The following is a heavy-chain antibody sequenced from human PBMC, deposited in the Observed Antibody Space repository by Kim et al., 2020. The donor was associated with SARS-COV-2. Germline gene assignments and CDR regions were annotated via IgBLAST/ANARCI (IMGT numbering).Heavy chain of an antibody. D-gene: IGHD2-2*01. Sequence: SETLSLTCAVYGGSFSGYYWSWIRQPPGKGLEWIGEIIHGGSTNYNPSLKSRVTISVDTSKNQFSLRLDSVTAADTAVYYCARTTGSTSWYLDYWGQGTLVTVSS. V-gene: IGHV4-34*12. CDR2: IIHGGST. CDR1: GGSFSGYY. CDR3: ARTTGSTSWYLDY. J-gene: IGHJ4*02.